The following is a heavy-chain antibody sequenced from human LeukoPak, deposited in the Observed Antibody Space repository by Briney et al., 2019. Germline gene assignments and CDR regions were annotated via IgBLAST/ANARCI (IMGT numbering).Heavy chain of an antibody. V-gene: IGHV3-23*01. CDR3: AKDGGEYYDILTGYYPRLYYMDV. CDR1: EFTFSSYA. Sequence: GGSLRLSCAASEFTFSSYAMSWVRQAPGKGLEWVSAISGSGDTTYYADSVKGRFTISRDNSKNTLYLQMNSLRAEDTAVYYCAKDGGEYYDILTGYYPRLYYMDVWGKGTTVTISS. J-gene: IGHJ6*03. CDR2: ISGSGDTT. D-gene: IGHD3-9*01.